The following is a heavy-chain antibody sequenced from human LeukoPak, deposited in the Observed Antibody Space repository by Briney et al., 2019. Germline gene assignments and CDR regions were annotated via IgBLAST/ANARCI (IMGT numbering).Heavy chain of an antibody. CDR2: IIPIFGTA. CDR1: GGTFSSYA. CDR3: ARDSSSSGYSY. V-gene: IGHV1-69*05. Sequence: ASVKVSCKAPGGTFSSYAISWVRQAPGQGLEWMGRIIPIFGTANYAQKFQGRVTITTDESTSTAYMELSSLRSEDTAVYYCARDSSSSGYSYWGQGTLVTVSS. J-gene: IGHJ4*02. D-gene: IGHD3-22*01.